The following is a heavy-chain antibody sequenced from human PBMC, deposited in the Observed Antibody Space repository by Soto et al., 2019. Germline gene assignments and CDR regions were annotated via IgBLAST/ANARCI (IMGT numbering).Heavy chain of an antibody. CDR2: IIPFLSIT. V-gene: IGHV1-69*02. CDR3: PFGTWSAETFYI. Sequence: QVHLVQSGAEVKKPGSSVKVSCKASGGTFNTYTLIWVRQAPGQGLEWMGRIIPFLSITNSAQNFQDRVTITSDTSTSTAYMELTSLRSDDTAVYSCPFGTWSAETFYISGPGTMVTVSS. D-gene: IGHD6-13*01. J-gene: IGHJ3*02. CDR1: GGTFNTYT.